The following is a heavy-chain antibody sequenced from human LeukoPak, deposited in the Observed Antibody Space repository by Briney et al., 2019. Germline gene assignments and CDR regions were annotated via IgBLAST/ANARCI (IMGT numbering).Heavy chain of an antibody. CDR1: GFTFSNYW. Sequence: PGGSLRLSCAASGFTFSNYWMNWVRQTPGKGLEWVANIKQDGSEKYYVDSVKGRFTISRDNAENSLYLQMNSLRAEDTAVYYCARDRDWSFDYWGQGTLVTVSS. CDR3: ARDRDWSFDY. D-gene: IGHD3-9*01. V-gene: IGHV3-7*05. J-gene: IGHJ4*02. CDR2: IKQDGSEK.